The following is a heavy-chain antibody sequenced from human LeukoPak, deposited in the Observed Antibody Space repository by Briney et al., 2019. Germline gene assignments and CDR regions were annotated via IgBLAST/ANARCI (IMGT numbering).Heavy chain of an antibody. CDR3: AREKDLNDYGDYMRAFDI. V-gene: IGHV3-30*04. Sequence: PGRSLRLSCAASGFTFSSYAMHWVRQAPGKGLEWVAVISYDGSNKYYADSVKGRFTISRDNSKNTLYLQMNSLRAEDTAVYYCAREKDLNDYGDYMRAFDIWGQGTMVTVSS. CDR2: ISYDGSNK. D-gene: IGHD4-17*01. J-gene: IGHJ3*02. CDR1: GFTFSSYA.